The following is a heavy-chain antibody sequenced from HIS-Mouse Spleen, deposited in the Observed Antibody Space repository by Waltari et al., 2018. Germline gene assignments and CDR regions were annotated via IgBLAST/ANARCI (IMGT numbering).Heavy chain of an antibody. V-gene: IGHV4-34*01. D-gene: IGHD2-15*01. CDR1: GGSFSGYY. Sequence: QVQLQQWGAGLLKPSETLSLTCAVYGGSFSGYYWSWIRQPPGKGLEWIGEINHSGSTNYNASLKSRVTISVDTSKNQFPLKLSSVTAADTAVYYCARGDCSGGSCYYYYGMDVWGQGTTVTVSS. J-gene: IGHJ6*02. CDR2: INHSGST. CDR3: ARGDCSGGSCYYYYGMDV.